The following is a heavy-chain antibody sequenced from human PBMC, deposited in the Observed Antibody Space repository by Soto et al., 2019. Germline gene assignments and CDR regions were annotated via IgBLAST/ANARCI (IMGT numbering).Heavy chain of an antibody. CDR2: ITTSGGST. Sequence: PGGSLRLSCAASGFTFSTYAMSWVRQAPGKGLEWVSTITTSGGSTYYADSVQGQFTISRDNSKNTLYLQMNSLRAEDTAVYYCAGRYCTNGVCYTNYYYYIDVWGKGTTVTVSS. CDR1: GFTFSTYA. CDR3: AGRYCTNGVCYTNYYYYIDV. D-gene: IGHD2-8*01. V-gene: IGHV3-23*01. J-gene: IGHJ6*03.